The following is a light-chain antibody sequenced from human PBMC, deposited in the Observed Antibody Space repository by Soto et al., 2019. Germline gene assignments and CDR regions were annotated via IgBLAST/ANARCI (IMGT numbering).Light chain of an antibody. CDR3: QQRSNWPPIT. J-gene: IGKJ4*01. V-gene: IGKV3-11*01. CDR1: QSVSSY. CDR2: DAS. Sequence: EIVLTQSPATLSLSTGERATLSCRASQSVSSYLAWYKQKPGQAPRLLIYDASNRATGIPARFSVSWSGTDFTITISSLEPEECEVYYGQQRSNWPPITFGGGTKVEIK.